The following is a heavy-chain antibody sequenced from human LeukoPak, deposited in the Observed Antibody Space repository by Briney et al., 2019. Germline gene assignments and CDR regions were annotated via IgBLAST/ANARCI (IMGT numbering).Heavy chain of an antibody. Sequence: SETLSLTCTVSGGSISSYYWSWIRQPPGKGLEWMGYIYYSGSTNYNPSLKSRVTISVDTSKIRFSLKLSSVTAADTAVYYCARGYYDTSGYWLSFFDFWGQGTLVTVSS. CDR3: ARGYYDTSGYWLSFFDF. V-gene: IGHV4-59*12. J-gene: IGHJ4*02. CDR1: GGSISSYY. CDR2: IYYSGST. D-gene: IGHD3-22*01.